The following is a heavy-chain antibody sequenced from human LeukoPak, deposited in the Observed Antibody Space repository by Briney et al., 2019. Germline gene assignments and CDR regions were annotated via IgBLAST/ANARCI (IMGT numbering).Heavy chain of an antibody. V-gene: IGHV3-13*01. CDR2: IGTVGDT. Sequence: GGSLRLSCAASGFTFRSYDMHWVRQVTGKGLEWVSAIGTVGDTYYPGSVKGRFTISRENAKNSLYLQMNNLRAGDTAVYYYARQRETAVAGTGFDYWGQGTLVTVSS. D-gene: IGHD6-19*01. J-gene: IGHJ4*02. CDR1: GFTFRSYD. CDR3: ARQRETAVAGTGFDY.